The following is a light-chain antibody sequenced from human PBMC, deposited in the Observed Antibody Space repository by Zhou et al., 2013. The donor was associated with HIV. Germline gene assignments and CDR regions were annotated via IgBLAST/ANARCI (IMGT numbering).Light chain of an antibody. V-gene: IGKV3-15*01. Sequence: EIAIWQSADTLSLSPGERVTISCRASQTVSSNLAWYQQKPGQSPKLLIYGATTRAAGVPVRFSGSGSGTEFTLTINSLQPDDFATYFCQQYHNYPWTFGQGTKV. CDR3: QQYHNYPWT. CDR1: QTVSSN. J-gene: IGKJ1*01. CDR2: GAT.